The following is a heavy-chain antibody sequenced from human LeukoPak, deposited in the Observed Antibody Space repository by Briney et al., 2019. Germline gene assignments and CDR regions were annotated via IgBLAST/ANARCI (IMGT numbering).Heavy chain of an antibody. CDR1: GYTFTSYG. CDR3: ARAALRFLEWLPPAEYFQH. CDR2: ISAYNGNT. J-gene: IGHJ1*01. D-gene: IGHD3-3*01. V-gene: IGHV1-18*01. Sequence: ASVKVSCKASGYTFTSYGISWVRQAPGQGLEWMGWISAYNGNTNYAQKLQGRVTMTTDTSTSTAYMEPRSLRSDDTAVYYCARAALRFLEWLPPAEYFQHWGQGTLVTVSS.